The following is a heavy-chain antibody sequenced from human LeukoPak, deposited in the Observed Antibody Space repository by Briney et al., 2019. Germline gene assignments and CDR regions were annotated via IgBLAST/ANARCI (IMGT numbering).Heavy chain of an antibody. CDR2: ISGTSGKT. Sequence: GGSLRLSCAASGFTFSNYAMDWVRQAPGKGLEWVSAISGTSGKTYYADSVKGRFTISRDNSKNTLYLQMNSLRAEDTAVYYCAREMYYYDSSGYYYFYDYWGQGTLVTVSS. CDR1: GFTFSNYA. V-gene: IGHV3-23*01. CDR3: AREMYYYDSSGYYYFYDY. D-gene: IGHD3-22*01. J-gene: IGHJ4*02.